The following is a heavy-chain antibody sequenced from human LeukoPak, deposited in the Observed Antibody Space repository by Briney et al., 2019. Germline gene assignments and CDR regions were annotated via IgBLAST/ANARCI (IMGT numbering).Heavy chain of an antibody. V-gene: IGHV3-30-3*01. CDR2: ISYDGSNK. Sequence: PGGSLRLSCAASGFTFSSYAMHWVRQAPGKGLEGVAVISYDGSNKYYADSVKGRFTISRDNSKSTQYLKMNSRRAEDAIVYYCARARDSGSYFDYWGQGTLVTVSS. CDR3: ARARDSGSYFDY. CDR1: GFTFSSYA. J-gene: IGHJ4*02. D-gene: IGHD1-26*01.